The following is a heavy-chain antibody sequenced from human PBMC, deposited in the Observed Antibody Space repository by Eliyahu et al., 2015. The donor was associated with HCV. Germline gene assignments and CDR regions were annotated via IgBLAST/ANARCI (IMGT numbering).Heavy chain of an antibody. CDR2: IWAXXSII. J-gene: IGHJ4*02. CDR3: VRVPFSGSTGPFDF. CDR1: GFAFKNFV. D-gene: IGHD1-26*01. V-gene: IGHV3-33*01. Sequence: VESGGGVVPPGRPLRISCAASGFAFKNFVMHWVRQAPGKGPEWVAGIWAXXSIIYYSDSVKGRFTISRDNSKNTLYLQMNSLRVEDTAMYYCVRVPFSGSTGPFDFWGQGTLVTVSS.